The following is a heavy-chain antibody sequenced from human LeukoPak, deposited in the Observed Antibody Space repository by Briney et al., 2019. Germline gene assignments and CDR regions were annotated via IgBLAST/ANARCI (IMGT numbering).Heavy chain of an antibody. V-gene: IGHV1-2*06. CDR2: INPNSGGT. CDR3: ATSYYDYVWGSYRYTYFDY. CDR1: GYTFTGYY. J-gene: IGHJ4*02. Sequence: ASVKVSCKASGYTFTGYYMHWVRQAPGQGLEWMGRINPNSGGTNYPQKFQGRVTITADESTSTAYMELSSLRSEDTAVYYCATSYYDYVWGSYRYTYFDYWGQGTLVTVSS. D-gene: IGHD3-16*02.